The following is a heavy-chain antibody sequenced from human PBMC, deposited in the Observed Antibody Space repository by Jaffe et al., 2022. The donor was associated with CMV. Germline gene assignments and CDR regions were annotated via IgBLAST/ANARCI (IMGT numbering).Heavy chain of an antibody. CDR2: IKSKTDGGTI. V-gene: IGHV3-15*01. D-gene: IGHD2-15*01. CDR3: TTDHWAVAQDAFDI. CDR1: GFTFNKDW. J-gene: IGHJ3*02. Sequence: EVQLVESGGDLVKPGGSLRLSCAASGFTFNKDWMTWVRQAPGKGLEWVGHIKSKTDGGTIDYAASVKGRFTISRDDSKNMLYLEMNSLKTEDTALYYCTTDHWAVAQDAFDIWGQGTMVTVSS.